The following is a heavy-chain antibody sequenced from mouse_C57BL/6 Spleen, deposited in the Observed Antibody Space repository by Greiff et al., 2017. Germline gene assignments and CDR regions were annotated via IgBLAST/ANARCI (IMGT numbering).Heavy chain of an antibody. CDR1: GFTFSDYG. Sequence: EVQLMESGGGLVKPGGSLKLSCAASGFTFSDYGMHWVRQAPEKGLEWVAYISSGSSTIYYADTVKGRFTISRDNAKNTLFLQMTSLRSEDTAMYYCARSNYYGSSYYFDYWGQGTTLTVSS. D-gene: IGHD1-1*01. CDR2: ISSGSSTI. CDR3: ARSNYYGSSYYFDY. V-gene: IGHV5-17*01. J-gene: IGHJ2*01.